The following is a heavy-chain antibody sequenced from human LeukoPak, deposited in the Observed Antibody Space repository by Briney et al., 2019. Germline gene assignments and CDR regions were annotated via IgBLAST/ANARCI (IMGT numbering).Heavy chain of an antibody. V-gene: IGHV3-7*01. CDR3: ARNVGYYRLDY. CDR2: IDGVGTDE. Sequence: LTGGSLRISCTASGFTCSDYWMPWVRQAPGKGLEWVANIDGVGTDEGYAGSVKGRFTISRDNAKNSLFLQMNSLRADDLAVYYCARNVGYYRLDYWGQGTLVTVPS. D-gene: IGHD1-26*01. J-gene: IGHJ4*02. CDR1: GFTCSDYW.